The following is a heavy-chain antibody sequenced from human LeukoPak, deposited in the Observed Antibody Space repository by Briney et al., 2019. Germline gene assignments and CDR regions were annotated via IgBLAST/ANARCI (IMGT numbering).Heavy chain of an antibody. V-gene: IGHV4-39*07. CDR2: IYYSGST. Sequence: SETLSLTCTVSGGSISSSSYYWGWIRQPPGTGLEWIGSIYYSGSTYYNPSLKSRVTISVDTSKNQFSLKLSSVTAADTAVYYCARVIIAAAGMFDYWGQGTLVTVSS. J-gene: IGHJ4*02. CDR3: ARVIIAAAGMFDY. D-gene: IGHD6-13*01. CDR1: GGSISSSSYY.